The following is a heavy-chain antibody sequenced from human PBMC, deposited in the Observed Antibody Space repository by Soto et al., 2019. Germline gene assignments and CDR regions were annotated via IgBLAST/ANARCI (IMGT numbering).Heavy chain of an antibody. J-gene: IGHJ6*02. V-gene: IGHV1-69*01. Sequence: QVQLVQSGAEVKKPGSSVKVSCKASGGTFSSYAISWVRQAPGQGLEWMGGIIPIFGTANYAQKFQGRVTITADESTKTAYIELSSLRADDTAVYYCARDLEKDYGDYDPPMTYYGIDVWGQGTTVTVSS. CDR3: ARDLEKDYGDYDPPMTYYGIDV. CDR2: IIPIFGTA. D-gene: IGHD4-17*01. CDR1: GGTFSSYA.